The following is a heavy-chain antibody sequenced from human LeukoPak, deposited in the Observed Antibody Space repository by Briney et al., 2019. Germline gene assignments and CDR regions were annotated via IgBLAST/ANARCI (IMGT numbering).Heavy chain of an antibody. CDR3: ARDGMHYGSGSYLPPGNWFDP. V-gene: IGHV3-74*01. CDR2: INSDGSST. J-gene: IGHJ5*02. CDR1: GFTFSSYW. D-gene: IGHD3-10*01. Sequence: PGGSLRLSCAASGFTFSSYWMHWVRQAPGKGLVWVSRINSDGSSTSYADSVKGRFTISRDNAKNTLYLRMNSLRAEDTAVYYCARDGMHYGSGSYLPPGNWFDPWGQGTLVTVSS.